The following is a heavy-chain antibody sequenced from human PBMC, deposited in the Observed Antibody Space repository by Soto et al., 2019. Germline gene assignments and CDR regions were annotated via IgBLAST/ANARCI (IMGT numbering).Heavy chain of an antibody. J-gene: IGHJ5*02. CDR2: FSAYNGNT. D-gene: IGHD2-2*02. CDR3: ARGYCSSTSCYRGMRVLFYWFDP. Sequence: QVQLVQSGAEVKKPGASVKVSCKASGYTFTSYGISWVRQAPGQGLEWLGWFSAYNGNTNYAQKLQGRVTMTTDTSTSKAYMELRSLRSDDTAVYYCARGYCSSTSCYRGMRVLFYWFDPWGQGPLVTVSS. CDR1: GYTFTSYG. V-gene: IGHV1-18*04.